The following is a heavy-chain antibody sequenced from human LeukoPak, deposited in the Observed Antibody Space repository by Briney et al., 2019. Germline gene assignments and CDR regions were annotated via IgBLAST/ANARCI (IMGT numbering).Heavy chain of an antibody. CDR2: IIPIFGTA. J-gene: IGHJ4*02. Sequence: ASVNVSCKASGGTFSSYAISWVRQAPGQGLEWMGGIIPIFGTANYAQKFQGRVTITRDTSASTAYMELSSLRSEDTAVYYCASYCSGGSCFDYWGQGTLVTVSS. D-gene: IGHD2-15*01. V-gene: IGHV1-69*05. CDR3: ASYCSGGSCFDY. CDR1: GGTFSSYA.